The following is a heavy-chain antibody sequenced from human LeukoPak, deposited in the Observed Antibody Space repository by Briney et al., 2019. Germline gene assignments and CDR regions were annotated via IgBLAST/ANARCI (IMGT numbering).Heavy chain of an antibody. CDR3: ARDFGGEGSGSYPSHSN. J-gene: IGHJ4*02. V-gene: IGHV3-53*01. Sequence: GGSLRLSCAASGFTVSSNYMSWVRQAPGKGLEWVSVIYSGGSTYYADSVKGRFTISRDNSKNTLYLQMNSLRAEDTAVYYCARDFGGEGSGSYPSHSNWGQGTLVTVSS. CDR1: GFTVSSNY. D-gene: IGHD3-10*01. CDR2: IYSGGST.